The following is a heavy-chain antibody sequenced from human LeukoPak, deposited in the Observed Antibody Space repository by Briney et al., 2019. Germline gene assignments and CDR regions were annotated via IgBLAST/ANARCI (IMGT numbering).Heavy chain of an antibody. Sequence: GRSLRLSCAASGFTFSSYAMHWVRQAPGKGLEWVAVISYDGSNKYYADSVKGRFTISRDNSENTLYLQMNSLRAEDTAVYYCAKDIYYDSKGPLDYWGQGTLVTVSS. D-gene: IGHD3-22*01. CDR3: AKDIYYDSKGPLDY. CDR2: ISYDGSNK. V-gene: IGHV3-30-3*01. CDR1: GFTFSSYA. J-gene: IGHJ4*02.